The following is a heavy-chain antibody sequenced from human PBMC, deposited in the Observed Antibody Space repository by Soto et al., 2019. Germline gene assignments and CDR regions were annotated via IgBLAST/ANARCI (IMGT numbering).Heavy chain of an antibody. CDR2: IWYDGSNK. CDR3: ARTRDYGDYGFIDI. Sequence: GGSLRLSWAASGFTFSSYGMHWVRQAPGKGLEWGAVIWYDGSNKYYADSVKGRFTISRDNSKNTLYLQMNSLRAEDTAVYSCARTRDYGDYGFIDIWGPGTLVTGSS. D-gene: IGHD4-17*01. CDR1: GFTFSSYG. V-gene: IGHV3-33*01. J-gene: IGHJ3*02.